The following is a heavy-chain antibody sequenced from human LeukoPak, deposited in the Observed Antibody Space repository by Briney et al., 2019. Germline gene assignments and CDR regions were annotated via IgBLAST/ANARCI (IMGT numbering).Heavy chain of an antibody. CDR3: ARGETTVVTPAGFDP. V-gene: IGHV4-59*01. CDR1: GGSISSYY. CDR2: LYYSGST. Sequence: SETLSLTCSVSGGSISSYYWSWIRQPPGKGLEWIGYLYYSGSTNYNPSLKSRVTISVDTSKNQFSLKLSSVTAADTAVYYCARGETTVVTPAGFDPWGQGTLVTVSS. D-gene: IGHD4-23*01. J-gene: IGHJ5*02.